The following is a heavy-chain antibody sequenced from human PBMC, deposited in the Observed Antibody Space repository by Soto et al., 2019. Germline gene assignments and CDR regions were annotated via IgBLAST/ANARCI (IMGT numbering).Heavy chain of an antibody. CDR1: GGAISTYC. CDR2: IYSSGST. D-gene: IGHD3-3*01. CDR3: ARGQRFSDWFDP. V-gene: IGHV4-4*07. J-gene: IGHJ5*02. Sequence: SETLSLTCTVSGGAISTYCLSWIRQPAGKGLEWIGRIYSSGSTKYNPSLQSRVTMSLDTSNNQFSLRLTSVTAADTAVYYCARGQRFSDWFDPWGQGTLVNVSS.